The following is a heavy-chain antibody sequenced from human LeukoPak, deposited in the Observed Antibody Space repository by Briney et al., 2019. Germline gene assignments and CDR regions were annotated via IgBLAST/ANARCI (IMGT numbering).Heavy chain of an antibody. J-gene: IGHJ4*02. CDR1: GYSITSCW. D-gene: IGHD2-2*01. V-gene: IGHV5-51*01. Sequence: GESLKISCKGSGYSITSCWSVRGLRMAGKDLEEMVIVYSGDSDTRYSPSFQGQVTISADKSSSTAYLQWSSLKASDTAMYYCARQLDCSSTSCPAPFDYWGQGSLVTVS. CDR2: VYSGDSDT. CDR3: ARQLDCSSTSCPAPFDY.